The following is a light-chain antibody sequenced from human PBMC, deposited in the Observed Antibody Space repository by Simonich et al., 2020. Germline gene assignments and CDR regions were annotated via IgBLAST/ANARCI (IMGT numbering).Light chain of an antibody. CDR2: DAS. CDR1: QDISNY. CDR3: QKYNSALALT. V-gene: IGKV1-27*01. Sequence: DIQMTQSPSSLSASVGDRVTITCQASQDISNYLNWYQQKPGKAPKLLIYDASNLETGGPSRFSGSGSGTDFTLTISSLQPEDVATYYCQKYNSALALTFGGGTKVEIK. J-gene: IGKJ4*01.